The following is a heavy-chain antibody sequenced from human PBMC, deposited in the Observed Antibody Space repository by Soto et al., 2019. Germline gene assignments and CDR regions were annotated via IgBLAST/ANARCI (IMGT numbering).Heavy chain of an antibody. V-gene: IGHV4-39*01. CDR1: GGSISSSSYY. D-gene: IGHD3-22*01. Sequence: QLQLQESGPGLVKPSETLSLTCTVSGGSISSSSYYWGWIRQPPGKGLEWIGSIYYSGSTYYNPSLKSRVTISVDTSKNQFSLKLSSVPAADTAVYYCARHSVIVAGDYFDYWGQGTLVTVSS. CDR2: IYYSGST. J-gene: IGHJ4*02. CDR3: ARHSVIVAGDYFDY.